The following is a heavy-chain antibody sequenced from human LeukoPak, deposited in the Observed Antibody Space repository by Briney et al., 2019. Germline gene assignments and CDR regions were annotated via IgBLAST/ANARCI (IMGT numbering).Heavy chain of an antibody. V-gene: IGHV1-2*02. CDR2: INPNSGGT. J-gene: IGHJ6*02. Sequence: GASVKVSCKASGYTFTGYYIHWVRQAPGQGLEWMGWINPNSGGTNYAQKFQGRVTMTRDTSISTAYMELSRLRSDDTAVYYCARLDIHSYGHYYYGMDVWGQGTTVTVSS. D-gene: IGHD5-18*01. CDR3: ARLDIHSYGHYYYGMDV. CDR1: GYTFTGYY.